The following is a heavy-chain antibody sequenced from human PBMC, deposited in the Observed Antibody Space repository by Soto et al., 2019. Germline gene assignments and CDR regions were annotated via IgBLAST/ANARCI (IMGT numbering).Heavy chain of an antibody. J-gene: IGHJ5*02. V-gene: IGHV4-34*01. CDR3: GSGSYIFDP. Sequence: SETLSLTCAVYGGSFNDYYWSWIRQPPGKGLEWIGEINHTGHTNYNPSLKSRVTISVDTSKNQFSLKLSSVTAADTAVYYYGSGSYIFDPWGQGTLVTVSS. D-gene: IGHD3-10*01. CDR2: INHTGHT. CDR1: GGSFNDYY.